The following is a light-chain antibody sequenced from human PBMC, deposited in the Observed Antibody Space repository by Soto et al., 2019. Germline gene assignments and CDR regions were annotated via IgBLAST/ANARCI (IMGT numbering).Light chain of an antibody. J-gene: IGKJ5*01. CDR1: QSVSSY. Sequence: EIVLTQSPATLSLSPGERATLSCRASQSVSSYLSWYQQKPGQAPRLLIYDASKRATGIPARFSGSGSGTDITLTISSLEPEDFAVYYRQQRSNWPITFGQGTRLEIK. CDR3: QQRSNWPIT. V-gene: IGKV3-11*01. CDR2: DAS.